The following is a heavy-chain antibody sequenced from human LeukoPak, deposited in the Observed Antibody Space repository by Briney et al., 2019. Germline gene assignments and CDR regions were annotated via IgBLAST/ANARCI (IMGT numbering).Heavy chain of an antibody. J-gene: IGHJ6*02. CDR3: ARVDRDYYGMDV. V-gene: IGHV4-4*07. CDR1: GGSISSYY. D-gene: IGHD3-10*01. Sequence: SETLSLTCTVSGGSISSYYWSWIRQPAGKGLEWIGRIYSRESIFYNPSLKSRVTVSVDTSENQFSLKVRSVTAADTAVYYCARVDRDYYGMDVWGQGTTVTVSS. CDR2: IYSRESI.